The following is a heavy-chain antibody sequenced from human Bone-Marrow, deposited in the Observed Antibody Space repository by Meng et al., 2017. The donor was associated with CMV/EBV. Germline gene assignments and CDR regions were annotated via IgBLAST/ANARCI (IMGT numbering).Heavy chain of an antibody. V-gene: IGHV4-39*07. D-gene: IGHD2-8*02. J-gene: IGHJ4*02. CDR2: ISYSGDT. CDR3: ARSPGFWSLDY. Sequence: SETLSLTCTVSGGSISSSSYYWGWIRQPPGKGLEWIGEISYSGDTKYNPSLQSRATISSDTTNNRFSLRLNSVTAADTGVYFCARSPGFWSLDYWGRGTLVTVSS. CDR1: GGSISSSSYY.